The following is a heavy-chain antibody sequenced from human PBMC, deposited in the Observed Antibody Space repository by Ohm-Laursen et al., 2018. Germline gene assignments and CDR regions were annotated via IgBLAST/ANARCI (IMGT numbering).Heavy chain of an antibody. CDR2: ISSSGSTI. CDR1: GFTFSDYY. V-gene: IGHV3-11*01. Sequence: SLRLSCAASGFTFSDYYMSWIRQAPGKGLEWVSYISSSGSTIYYADSVKGRFTISRDNAKNSLYLQMNSLRAEDTALYYCAKEAALYWYFDLWGRGTLVTVSS. J-gene: IGHJ2*01. D-gene: IGHD6-13*01. CDR3: AKEAALYWYFDL.